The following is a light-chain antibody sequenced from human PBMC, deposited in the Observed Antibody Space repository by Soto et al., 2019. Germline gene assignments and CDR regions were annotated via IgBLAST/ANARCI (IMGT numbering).Light chain of an antibody. J-gene: IGLJ2*01. CDR2: DVT. V-gene: IGLV2-14*01. Sequence: QSALTQPASVSGSPGQSITISCTGTSSDIGDYDYVSWYQHLPGKAPKLLIFDVTHRPSGVSDRFSGSKSGNTASLTISWVRPEDEADYYCCSYTDIALDVVFGGGTKVTVL. CDR1: SSDIGDYDY. CDR3: CSYTDIALDVV.